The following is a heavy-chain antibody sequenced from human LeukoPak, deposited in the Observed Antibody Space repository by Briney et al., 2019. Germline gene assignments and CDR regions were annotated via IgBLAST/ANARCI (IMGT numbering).Heavy chain of an antibody. CDR1: GYTFTGYY. CDR2: INPNSGGT. Sequence: GASVKVSCKASGYTFTGYYMHWVRQAPGQGLEWMGWINPNSGGTNYAQKFQGRVTMTRDTSISTAYMELSRLRSDDTAVYYCARDYYDILTGYSGSGWFDPWGQGTLVTVPS. J-gene: IGHJ5*02. V-gene: IGHV1-2*02. CDR3: ARDYYDILTGYSGSGWFDP. D-gene: IGHD3-9*01.